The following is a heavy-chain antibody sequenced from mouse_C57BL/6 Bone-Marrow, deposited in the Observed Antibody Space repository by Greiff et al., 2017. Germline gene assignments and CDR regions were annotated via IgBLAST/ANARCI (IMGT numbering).Heavy chain of an antibody. CDR2: INPNNGGT. J-gene: IGHJ4*01. D-gene: IGHD1-1*01. CDR3: ARAPSTTVYAMDY. Sequence: LQQSGPELVKPGASVKISCKASGYTFTDYYMNWVKQSHGKSLEWIGDINPNNGGTSYNQKFKGKATLTVDKSSSTAYMELRSLTSEDSAVYYCARAPSTTVYAMDYWGQGTSVTVSS. CDR1: GYTFTDYY. V-gene: IGHV1-26*01.